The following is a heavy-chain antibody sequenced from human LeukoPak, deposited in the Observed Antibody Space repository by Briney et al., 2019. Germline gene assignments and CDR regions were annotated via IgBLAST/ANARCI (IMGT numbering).Heavy chain of an antibody. J-gene: IGHJ3*01. V-gene: IGHV5-51*01. Sequence: GESLKISCKGSGYSFSTQWIDWGRQMPGKGPEWRGVIYPGDSDARYWPSLQGHVPISADKSVSTAYLQWSGLKASDTAIYYCARHRTSSYCSSTRCYTADAFDVWGHGTVVTVS. CDR1: GYSFSTQW. D-gene: IGHD2-2*02. CDR2: IYPGDSDA. CDR3: ARHRTSSYCSSTRCYTADAFDV.